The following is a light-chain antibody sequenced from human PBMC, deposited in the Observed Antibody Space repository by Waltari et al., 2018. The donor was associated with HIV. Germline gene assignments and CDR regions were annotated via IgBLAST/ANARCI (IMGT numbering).Light chain of an antibody. Sequence: ALTQPPSASGSPGQSVTIPCTGTSNDVGAYDYVSWYQQHPGRAPTLLIYEVTKRPSGVPDRFAGSTAGNTASLTVSGLQAEDDGHYYCTSYVDNYHVFFGGGTKLTVL. CDR2: EVT. CDR3: TSYVDNYHVF. J-gene: IGLJ2*01. V-gene: IGLV2-8*01. CDR1: SNDVGAYDY.